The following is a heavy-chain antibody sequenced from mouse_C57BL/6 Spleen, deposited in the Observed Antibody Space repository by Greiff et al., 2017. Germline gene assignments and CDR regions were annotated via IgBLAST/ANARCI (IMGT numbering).Heavy chain of an antibody. V-gene: IGHV5-16*01. J-gene: IGHJ2*01. Sequence: EVQVVESEGGLVQPGSSMKLSCTASGFTFSDYYMAWVRQVPEKGLEWVANINYDGSSTYYLDSLKSRFIISRDNAKNILYLQMSSLKSEDTATYYCARVYDYHYFDYWGQGTTLTVSS. CDR3: ARVYDYHYFDY. D-gene: IGHD2-4*01. CDR1: GFTFSDYY. CDR2: INYDGSST.